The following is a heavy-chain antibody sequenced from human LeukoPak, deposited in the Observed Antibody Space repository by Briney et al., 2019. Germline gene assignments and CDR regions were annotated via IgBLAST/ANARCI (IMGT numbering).Heavy chain of an antibody. CDR2: IIPILGIA. CDR3: ARESLRGVIITASYYFDY. D-gene: IGHD3-10*01. Sequence: GASVKVSCKASGGIFSSYAISWVRQAPGQGLEWMGRIIPILGIANYAQKFQGRVTITADKSTSTAYMELSSLRSEDTAVYYCARESLRGVIITASYYFDYWGQGTLVTVSS. J-gene: IGHJ4*02. CDR1: GGIFSSYA. V-gene: IGHV1-69*04.